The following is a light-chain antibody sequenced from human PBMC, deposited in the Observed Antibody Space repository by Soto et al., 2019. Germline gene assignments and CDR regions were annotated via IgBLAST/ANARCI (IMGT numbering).Light chain of an antibody. CDR1: SSDVGGYNY. V-gene: IGLV2-11*01. J-gene: IGLJ2*01. CDR3: CSYVGRFVL. CDR2: DVS. Sequence: QSALTQPRSVSGSPGQSVTISCTGTSSDVGGYNYVSWYQQHPGKAPKLMIYDVSKRPSGVPDRFSGSKSGNTASLTISGLQAEDEADYYCCSYVGRFVLFGGGTKLTVL.